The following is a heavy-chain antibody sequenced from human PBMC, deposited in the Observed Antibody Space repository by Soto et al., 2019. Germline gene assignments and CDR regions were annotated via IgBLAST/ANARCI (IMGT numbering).Heavy chain of an antibody. Sequence: GGSLRLSCAASGFTFSSYGMHWVRQAPGKGLEWVAVISYDGSNKYYADSVKGRFTISRDNSKNTLYLQMNSLRAEDKAVYYCANPRNCSGGSCYSGDAFDIWGQGTMVTVSS. CDR1: GFTFSSYG. CDR3: ANPRNCSGGSCYSGDAFDI. D-gene: IGHD2-15*01. V-gene: IGHV3-30*18. J-gene: IGHJ3*02. CDR2: ISYDGSNK.